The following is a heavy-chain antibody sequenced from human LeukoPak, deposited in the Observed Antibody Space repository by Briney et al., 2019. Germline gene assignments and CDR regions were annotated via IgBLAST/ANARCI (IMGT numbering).Heavy chain of an antibody. CDR2: IYYSGST. J-gene: IGHJ4*02. V-gene: IGHV4-61*01. CDR1: GGSVSSGCYY. CDR3: ARGTYDFWSGSPFDY. Sequence: PSETLSLTCTVSGGSVSSGCYYWSWIRQPPGKGLEWIGYIYYSGSTNYNPSLKSRVTISVDTSKNQFSLKLSSVTAADTAVYYCARGTYDFWSGSPFDYWGQGTLVTVSS. D-gene: IGHD3-3*01.